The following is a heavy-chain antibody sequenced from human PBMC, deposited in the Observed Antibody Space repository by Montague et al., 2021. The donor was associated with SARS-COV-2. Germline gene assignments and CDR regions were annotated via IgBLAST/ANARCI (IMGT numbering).Heavy chain of an antibody. V-gene: IGHV6-1*01. D-gene: IGHD1-14*01. CDR3: TQERGPGRTTWHYFDY. CDR2: TYYRSKWYN. J-gene: IGHJ4*02. Sequence: CAISGDSVSSHIAAWNWIRQSPPGGLEWLGRTYYRSKWYNDYAVSVRSRITIGPDTSRNQFSLQLNSVTPEDTAVYYCTQERGPGRTTWHYFDYWGQGTLVTVSS. CDR1: GDSVSSHIAA.